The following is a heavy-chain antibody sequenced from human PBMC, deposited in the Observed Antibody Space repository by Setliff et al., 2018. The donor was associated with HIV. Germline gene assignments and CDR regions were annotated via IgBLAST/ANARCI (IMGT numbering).Heavy chain of an antibody. CDR2: IYYSGST. V-gene: IGHV4-39*07. J-gene: IGHJ4*02. D-gene: IGHD2-8*01. Sequence: PSETLSLTCTVSGGSISSSSYYWGWIRQPPGKGLEWIGSIYYSGSTYCNPSLKSRVTISVDTSKNQFSLKLSSVTAADTAVYYCARDLMAPDRYFDYWGQGTLVTVSS. CDR3: ARDLMAPDRYFDY. CDR1: GGSISSSSYY.